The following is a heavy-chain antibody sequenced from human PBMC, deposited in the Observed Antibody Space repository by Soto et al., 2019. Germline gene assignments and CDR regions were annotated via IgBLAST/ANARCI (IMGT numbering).Heavy chain of an antibody. CDR2: IYYSGST. V-gene: IGHV4-59*01. CDR3: ARVYSGYDYAWNYYFDY. CDR1: GGSISSYY. J-gene: IGHJ4*02. D-gene: IGHD5-12*01. Sequence: SETLSLTCTVSGGSISSYYWSWIRQPPGKGLEWIGYIYYSGSTNYNPSLKSRVTISVDTSKNQFSLKLSSVTAADTAVYYCARVYSGYDYAWNYYFDYWGLGTLVTVSS.